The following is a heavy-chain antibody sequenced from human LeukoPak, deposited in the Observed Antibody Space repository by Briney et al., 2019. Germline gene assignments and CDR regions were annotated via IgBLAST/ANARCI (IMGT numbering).Heavy chain of an antibody. J-gene: IGHJ4*02. CDR3: ARVGLWIYYDFDY. Sequence: GASVKVSCKASGYTFTSYAMHWVRQAPGQRLEWMGWINAGNGNTKYSQKFQGRVTITRDTSASTAYMELSSLRSEDTAVYYCARVGLWIYYDFDYWGQGTLVTVSS. CDR2: INAGNGNT. CDR1: GYTFTSYA. D-gene: IGHD5-12*01. V-gene: IGHV1-3*01.